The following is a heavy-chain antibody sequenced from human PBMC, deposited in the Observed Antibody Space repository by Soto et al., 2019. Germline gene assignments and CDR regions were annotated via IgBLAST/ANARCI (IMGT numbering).Heavy chain of an antibody. CDR1: GGSISSGGYY. CDR2: IYYNGNT. CDR3: ARGIDY. Sequence: QVQLQESGPRLVKPSQTLSLTCTVSGGSISSGGYYWSWIRQHPGKGLEGIGYIYYNGNTYYNQSLKGRVTISVDTSKNPFSLKLSSVTAADMAVYSWARGIDYWGQGTLVTVSS. J-gene: IGHJ4*02. V-gene: IGHV4-31*03.